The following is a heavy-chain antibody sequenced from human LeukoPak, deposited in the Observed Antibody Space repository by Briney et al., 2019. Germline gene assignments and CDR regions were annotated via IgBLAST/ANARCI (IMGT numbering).Heavy chain of an antibody. CDR1: GFSVSDRA. Sequence: GGSLRLTCEASGFSVSDRAMSWVRHAPGKGLEWVAVMYASGTIYYGWSVQGRFTISRDDSKNTMFLQMTFLSAEDTAFYYCARGGAGTVTPFDSWGQGTLVTVSS. CDR2: MYASGTI. CDR3: ARGGAGTVTPFDS. D-gene: IGHD4-17*01. J-gene: IGHJ4*02. V-gene: IGHV3-53*01.